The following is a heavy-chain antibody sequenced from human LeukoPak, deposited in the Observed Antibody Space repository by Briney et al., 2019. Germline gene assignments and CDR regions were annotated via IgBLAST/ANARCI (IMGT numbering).Heavy chain of an antibody. J-gene: IGHJ5*02. Sequence: PGGSLRLSCAASGFTFSSYEMNWVRQAPGKGLEWVSYISSSSSTIYYADSVKGRFTITRDNAKNSLYLQMSSLRVEDTAVYYCARGLWFGELSRNWFDPWGQGTLVTVSS. CDR3: ARGLWFGELSRNWFDP. D-gene: IGHD3-10*01. CDR1: GFTFSSYE. CDR2: ISSSSSTI. V-gene: IGHV3-48*03.